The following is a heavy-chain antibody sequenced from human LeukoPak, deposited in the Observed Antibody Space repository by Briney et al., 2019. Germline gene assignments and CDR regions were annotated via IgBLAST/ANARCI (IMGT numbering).Heavy chain of an antibody. CDR3: ARSLYYYYMDV. Sequence: SETLSLTCAVYGGSFSGYYWSWIRQPPGKGLEWIGEINHSGSTNYNPSLKSRVTISVDTSKNQFSLKLSSVTAADTAVYYCARSLYYYYMDVWGKGTTVTVSS. CDR1: GGSFSGYY. V-gene: IGHV4-34*01. J-gene: IGHJ6*03. CDR2: INHSGST.